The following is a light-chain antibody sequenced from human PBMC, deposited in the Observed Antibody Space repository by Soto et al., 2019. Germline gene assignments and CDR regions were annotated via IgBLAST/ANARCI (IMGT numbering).Light chain of an antibody. Sequence: EIVVTQSPATLSLSPGERATLSCRASQSVGKYLVWYQQKPGQAPRLLIYGASYRATGIPARFSGSGSGTDFTLTINSLEPEDFAVYYCQQYGSSPTFGQGTKV. CDR1: QSVGKY. V-gene: IGKV3-20*01. CDR2: GAS. J-gene: IGKJ1*01. CDR3: QQYGSSPT.